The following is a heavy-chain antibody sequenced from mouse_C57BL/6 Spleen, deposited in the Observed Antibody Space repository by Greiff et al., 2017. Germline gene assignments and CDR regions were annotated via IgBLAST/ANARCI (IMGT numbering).Heavy chain of an antibody. CDR2: IYPGDGDT. D-gene: IGHD1-1*01. J-gene: IGHJ3*01. V-gene: IGHV1-82*01. CDR1: GYAFSSSW. Sequence: QVQLQQSGPELVKPGASVKISCKASGYAFSSSWMNWVKQRPGKGLEWIGRIYPGDGDTNYNGKFKGKATLTAYKSSSTAYMQLSSLTSEDSAVYFCARSDYGSSSWFAYWGQGTLVTVSA. CDR3: ARSDYGSSSWFAY.